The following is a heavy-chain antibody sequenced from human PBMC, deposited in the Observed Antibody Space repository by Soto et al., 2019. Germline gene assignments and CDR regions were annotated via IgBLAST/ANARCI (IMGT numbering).Heavy chain of an antibody. CDR1: GFTFSSYG. J-gene: IGHJ3*02. Sequence: QVQLVESGGGVVQPGRSLRLSCAASGFTFSSYGMHWVRQAPGKGLEWVAVISYDGSNKYYADSVKGRFTISRDNSKNTLYLQMNSLRAEDTAVYYCAKDQYKKIHSYRYGYGPAAFDIWGQGKMVTVSS. V-gene: IGHV3-30*18. D-gene: IGHD5-18*01. CDR2: ISYDGSNK. CDR3: AKDQYKKIHSYRYGYGPAAFDI.